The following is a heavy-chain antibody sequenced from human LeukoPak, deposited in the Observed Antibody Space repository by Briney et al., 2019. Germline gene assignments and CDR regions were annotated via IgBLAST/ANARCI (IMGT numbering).Heavy chain of an antibody. CDR3: TRSFPGIVGAADF. V-gene: IGHV4-4*02. CDR1: GGSISSSNW. Sequence: KPSETLSLTCAVSGGSISSSNWWSWVRQPPGKGLEWIGEINHSGSTNYNPSLKSRVTISVDTSKNQFSLKVTSMTAADTGVYYCTRSFPGIVGAADFWGQGTLVTVSS. D-gene: IGHD1-26*01. J-gene: IGHJ4*02. CDR2: INHSGST.